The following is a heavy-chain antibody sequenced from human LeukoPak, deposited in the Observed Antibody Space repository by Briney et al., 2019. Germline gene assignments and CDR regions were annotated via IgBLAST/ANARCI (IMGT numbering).Heavy chain of an antibody. V-gene: IGHV4-59*01. CDR2: INYSGSS. Sequence: PSETLSLICTVSGGSISTYYWSWIRQPPGKGLEWIGYINYSGSSNYNPSLKSRVTISVDTSKNQFSLKLSSVTAADTAVYYCARWGGYCTSTTCLRWLDPWGQGTLVTISS. D-gene: IGHD2-2*01. CDR3: ARWGGYCTSTTCLRWLDP. CDR1: GGSISTYY. J-gene: IGHJ5*02.